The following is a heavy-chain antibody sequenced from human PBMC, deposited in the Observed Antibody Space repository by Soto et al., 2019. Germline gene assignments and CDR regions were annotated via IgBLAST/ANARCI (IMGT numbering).Heavy chain of an antibody. J-gene: IGHJ3*02. Sequence: SETLSLTCTVAGGSISSYYWSWIRQPPGKGLEWIGYIYYSGSTNYNPSLKSRVTISVDTSKNQFSLKLSSVTAADTAVYYCARLSTFDIWGQGTMVTVS. CDR2: IYYSGST. V-gene: IGHV4-59*08. CDR1: GGSISSYY. CDR3: ARLSTFDI.